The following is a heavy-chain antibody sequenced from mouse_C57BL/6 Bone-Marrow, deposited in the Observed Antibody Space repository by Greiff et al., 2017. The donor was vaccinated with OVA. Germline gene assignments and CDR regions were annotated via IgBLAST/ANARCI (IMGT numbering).Heavy chain of an antibody. V-gene: IGHV1-7*01. Sequence: QVQLQQSGAELAKPGASVRLSCKASGYTFTTYWMHWVKQRPGQGLDWIGYINPGSGYTKYNQKFKDKATLTADKSSSTAYMQLSSLTYEDSAVYFCARDYGSYGFANWDRGNLVTVTA. CDR2: INPGSGYT. CDR3: ARDYGSYGFAN. J-gene: IGHJ3*01. D-gene: IGHD1-1*01. CDR1: GYTFTTYW.